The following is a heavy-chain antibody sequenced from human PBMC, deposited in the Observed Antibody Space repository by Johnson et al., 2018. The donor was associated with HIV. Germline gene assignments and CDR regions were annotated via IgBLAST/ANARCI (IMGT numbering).Heavy chain of an antibody. Sequence: EVQLVESGGGVVQPGGSLRLSFAGSGFIVSTNYMNWVRQAPGKGLEWVSLIYSDGSTYFADSVKGRFTISRDNSKNTIYLQMNSLRAEDTAVYYCARDAFDLWGQGTMVTVSS. J-gene: IGHJ3*01. CDR1: GFIVSTNY. CDR3: ARDAFDL. V-gene: IGHV3-53*01. CDR2: IYSDGST.